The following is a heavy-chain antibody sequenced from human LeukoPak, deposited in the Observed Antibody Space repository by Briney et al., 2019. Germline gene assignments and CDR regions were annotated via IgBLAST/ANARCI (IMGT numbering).Heavy chain of an antibody. V-gene: IGHV4-59*12. CDR2: IYYSGST. Sequence: PSETLSLTCTVSGGSISSYYWSWIRQPPGKGLEWIGYIYYSGSTYYNPSLKSRVTISVDTSKNQFSLKLSSVTAADTAVYYCARERRSYYYGSGSYHHFDYWGQGTLVTVSS. D-gene: IGHD3-10*01. J-gene: IGHJ4*02. CDR3: ARERRSYYYGSGSYHHFDY. CDR1: GGSISSYY.